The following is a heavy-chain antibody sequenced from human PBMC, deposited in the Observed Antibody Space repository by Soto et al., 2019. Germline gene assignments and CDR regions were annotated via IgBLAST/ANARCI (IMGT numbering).Heavy chain of an antibody. CDR3: APGRGSYYRMDY. V-gene: IGHV1-69*01. Sequence: QVQLVQSGAEVKKPGSSVKVSCKASGGTFSSYAISWVRQAPGQGLEWMGGIIPIFGTANYAQQVQGRVTITADESASTADMELSSLRSEDTAVYYCAPGRGSYYRMDYWGQGTLVTVSS. CDR1: GGTFSSYA. CDR2: IIPIFGTA. D-gene: IGHD1-26*01. J-gene: IGHJ4*02.